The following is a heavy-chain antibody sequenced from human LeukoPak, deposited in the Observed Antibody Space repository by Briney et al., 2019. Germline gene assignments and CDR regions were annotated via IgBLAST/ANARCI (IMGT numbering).Heavy chain of an antibody. V-gene: IGHV3-23*01. J-gene: IGHJ4*02. CDR1: GFTFSSYA. Sequence: GGSLRPSCAASGFTFSSYAMSWVRQAPGKGLEWVSAISGSGGSTYYADSVKGRLTISRGNSKNTLYLQMNSLRAEDTAVYYCAKRLYDSSGYYFDYWGQGTLVTVSS. CDR3: AKRLYDSSGYYFDY. D-gene: IGHD3-22*01. CDR2: ISGSGGST.